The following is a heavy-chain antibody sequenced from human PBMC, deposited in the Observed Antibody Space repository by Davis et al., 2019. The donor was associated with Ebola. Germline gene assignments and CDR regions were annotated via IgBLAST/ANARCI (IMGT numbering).Heavy chain of an antibody. V-gene: IGHV3-23*01. J-gene: IGHJ4*02. Sequence: PGGSLRLSCAASGFTFSSYAMSWVRQAPGKGLEWVSAISGSGGSTYYADSVKGRFTISRDNSKNTLYLQMNSLRAEDTAVYYCAKDLDIVVVPAANPADYWGQGTLVTVSS. D-gene: IGHD2-2*01. CDR3: AKDLDIVVVPAANPADY. CDR2: ISGSGGST. CDR1: GFTFSSYA.